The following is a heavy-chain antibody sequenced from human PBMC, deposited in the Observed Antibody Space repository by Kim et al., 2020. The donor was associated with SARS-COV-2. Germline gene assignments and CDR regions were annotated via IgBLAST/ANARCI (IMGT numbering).Heavy chain of an antibody. V-gene: IGHV5-10-1*01. D-gene: IGHD2-2*01. J-gene: IGHJ6*02. CDR1: GYSFTSYW. Sequence: GESLKISCKGSGYSFTSYWISWVRQMPGKGLEWMGRIDPSDSYTNYSPSFQGHVTISADKSISTAYLQWSSLKASDTAMYYCASGSGDCSSTSCSSLPYYYYGMDVWGQGTTVTVSS. CDR3: ASGSGDCSSTSCSSLPYYYYGMDV. CDR2: IDPSDSYT.